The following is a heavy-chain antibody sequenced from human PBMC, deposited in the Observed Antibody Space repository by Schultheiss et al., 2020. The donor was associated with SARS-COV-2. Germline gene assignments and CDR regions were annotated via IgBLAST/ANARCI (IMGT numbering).Heavy chain of an antibody. CDR3: AREMATMGFGFDY. CDR1: GFTFSSYW. J-gene: IGHJ4*02. V-gene: IGHV3-73*01. CDR2: IRSKANSYAT. D-gene: IGHD5-24*01. Sequence: GGSLRLSCAASGFTFSSYWMSWVRQAPGKGLEWVGRIRSKANSYATAYAASVKGRFTISRDDSKNTAYLQMNSLRAEDTAVYYCAREMATMGFGFDYWGQGTLVTVS.